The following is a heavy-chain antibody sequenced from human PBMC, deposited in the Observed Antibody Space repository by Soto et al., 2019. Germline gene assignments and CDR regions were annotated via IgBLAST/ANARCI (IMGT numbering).Heavy chain of an antibody. CDR2: IIPIIGTA. Sequence: QVQLVQSGAEVKKPGSSVKVSCKASGGTFSSYGISWVRQAPGQGLEWMGGIIPIIGTANYAQKFQGRVTITADESTSTAYMELSSLRSEDTAVYYCARPTYYDFWSGYQTGYSCSGMDVWGQGTTVTVSS. D-gene: IGHD3-3*01. V-gene: IGHV1-69*12. CDR3: ARPTYYDFWSGYQTGYSCSGMDV. J-gene: IGHJ6*02. CDR1: GGTFSSYG.